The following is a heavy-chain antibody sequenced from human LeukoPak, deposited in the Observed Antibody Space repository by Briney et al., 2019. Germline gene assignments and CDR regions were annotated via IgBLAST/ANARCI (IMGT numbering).Heavy chain of an antibody. J-gene: IGHJ6*02. CDR1: GGSFSGYY. CDR2: IYYSGST. Sequence: SETLSLTCAVYGGSFSGYYWSWIRQPPGKGLEWIGYIYYSGSTNYNPSLKSRVTISVDTSKNQFSLKLSSVTAADTAVYYCARLHYYYYDMDVWGQGTTVTVSS. CDR3: ARLHYYYYDMDV. V-gene: IGHV4-59*08.